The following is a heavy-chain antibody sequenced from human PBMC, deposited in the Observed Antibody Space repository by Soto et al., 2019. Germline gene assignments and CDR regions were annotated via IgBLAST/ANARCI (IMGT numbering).Heavy chain of an antibody. CDR3: ARDRYSYDSRAYQGVDWYFDL. V-gene: IGHV3-33*01. D-gene: IGHD3-22*01. J-gene: IGHJ2*01. Sequence: QVQLVESGGGVVQPGRSLRLSCAASGFIFSNYGMHWVRQAPGKGLEWVAVTWYDGSHESYADSVKGRFTISRDNSKNTLFLQMNSLRAEDTAVYYCARDRYSYDSRAYQGVDWYFDLWGRGTLVTVSS. CDR1: GFIFSNYG. CDR2: TWYDGSHE.